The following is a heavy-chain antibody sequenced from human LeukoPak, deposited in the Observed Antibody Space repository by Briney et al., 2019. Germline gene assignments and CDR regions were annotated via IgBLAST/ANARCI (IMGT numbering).Heavy chain of an antibody. CDR1: GYTFTSYG. J-gene: IGHJ6*03. CDR2: ISAYNGNT. V-gene: IGHV1-18*01. Sequence: ASVKVSCMASGYTFTSYGISWVRQAPGQGLEWMGWISAYNGNTNYAQKLQGRVTMTTDTSTSTAYMELRSLRSDDTAVYYCARRSHYYYYMDVWGKGTTVTVSS. CDR3: ARRSHYYYYMDV. D-gene: IGHD5-24*01.